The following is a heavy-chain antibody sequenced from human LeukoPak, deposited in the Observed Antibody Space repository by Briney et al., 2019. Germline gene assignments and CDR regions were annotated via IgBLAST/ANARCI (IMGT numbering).Heavy chain of an antibody. CDR1: GFTFSNYA. J-gene: IGHJ3*02. Sequence: GGSLRLSCTTSGFTFSNYAMSWVRQAPGKGLEWVSSISGSAITTYYADSVKGRFAISRDNSKNTLYLQMTSLRAEDTAVYYCATGGHSGYDFGIYDAFDIWGQGTMVTVSS. V-gene: IGHV3-23*01. CDR3: ATGGHSGYDFGIYDAFDI. CDR2: ISGSAITT. D-gene: IGHD5-12*01.